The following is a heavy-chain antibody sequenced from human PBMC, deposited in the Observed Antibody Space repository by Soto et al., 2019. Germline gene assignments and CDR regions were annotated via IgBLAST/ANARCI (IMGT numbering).Heavy chain of an antibody. J-gene: IGHJ4*02. V-gene: IGHV1-69*06. CDR2: TTANLGKR. D-gene: IGHD5-18*01. CDR3: VAGDTGDTGGH. Sequence: QVQLVQSGAEVKKPGSSVKVSCKASGYTLCHYGVSWVRQVPGKGLEWVGGTTANLGKRDYAQKFQGRMTITSDKSTTSTYMKLNSLTSDDTSVYSCVAGDTGDTGGHWGQGTLVTVSS. CDR1: GYTLCHYG.